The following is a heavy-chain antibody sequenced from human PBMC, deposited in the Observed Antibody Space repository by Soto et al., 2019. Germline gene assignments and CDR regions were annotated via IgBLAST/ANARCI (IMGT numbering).Heavy chain of an antibody. D-gene: IGHD5-18*01. CDR1: GGSFSGYY. Sequence: QVQLQQWGAGLLKPSETLSLTCAVYGGSFSGYYWSWIRQPPGKGLGWIGEINHSGSTNHNPSLKRRVTISVDTSKNQFSLKLSSVTAADTAVYYCARGLGYSYGHTALDYWGQGTLVTVSS. CDR3: ARGLGYSYGHTALDY. V-gene: IGHV4-34*01. J-gene: IGHJ4*02. CDR2: INHSGST.